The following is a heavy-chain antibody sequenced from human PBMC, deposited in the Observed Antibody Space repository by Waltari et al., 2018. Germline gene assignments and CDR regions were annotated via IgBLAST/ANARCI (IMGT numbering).Heavy chain of an antibody. CDR3: ARVGGYSGYDVFDY. J-gene: IGHJ4*02. CDR2: INQSGST. Sequence: QVQLQQWGAGLLKPSETLSLTCAVYGGSFSGYYWSWIRQPPGKGLEWIGEINQSGSTNYNPSLKSRVTISVDTSKNQFSLKLSSVTAADTAVYYCARVGGYSGYDVFDYWGQGTLVTVSS. V-gene: IGHV4-34*01. D-gene: IGHD5-12*01. CDR1: GGSFSGYY.